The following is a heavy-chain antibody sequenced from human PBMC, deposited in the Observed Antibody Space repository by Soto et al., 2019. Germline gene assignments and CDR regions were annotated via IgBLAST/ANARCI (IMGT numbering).Heavy chain of an antibody. D-gene: IGHD3-10*01. CDR1: GYTFTGYY. Sequence: ASVKVSCKASGYTFTGYYMHWVRQAPGQGLEWMGWINPNSGGTNYAQKFQGWVTMTRDTSISTAYMELSRLRSDDTAVYYCARDIYYGSGSYPVYYYYYMDVWGKGTTVTVSS. CDR2: INPNSGGT. CDR3: ARDIYYGSGSYPVYYYYYMDV. J-gene: IGHJ6*03. V-gene: IGHV1-2*04.